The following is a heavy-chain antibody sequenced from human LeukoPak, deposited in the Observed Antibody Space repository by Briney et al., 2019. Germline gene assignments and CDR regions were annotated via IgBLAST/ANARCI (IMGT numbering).Heavy chain of an antibody. CDR2: IYYSGST. J-gene: IGHJ3*02. V-gene: IGHV4-39*01. CDR3: ARLGSSSWYSYDDAFDI. D-gene: IGHD6-13*01. CDR1: GGSISSSSYY. Sequence: SETLSLTCTVSGGSISSSSYYWGWIRQPPGKGLEWIVSIYYSGSTYYNPSLKSRVTISVDTSKNQFSLKLSSVTAADTAVYYCARLGSSSWYSYDDAFDIWGQGTMVTVSS.